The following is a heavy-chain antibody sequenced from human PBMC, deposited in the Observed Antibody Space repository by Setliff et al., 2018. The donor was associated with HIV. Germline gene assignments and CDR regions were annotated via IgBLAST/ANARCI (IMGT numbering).Heavy chain of an antibody. CDR3: TRDLWGDDYYYNNMDV. CDR2: IYTRGNT. Sequence: SETLSFTCSVSGASITSHNWSWIRQAAGKGLEWIGRIYTRGNTNYNPSLRSRVTMSVDTSKNQFSLKVTSVTAADTAVYYCTRDLWGDDYYYNNMDVWGKGTTVTVSS. J-gene: IGHJ6*03. V-gene: IGHV4-4*07. CDR1: GASITSHN. D-gene: IGHD2-21*02.